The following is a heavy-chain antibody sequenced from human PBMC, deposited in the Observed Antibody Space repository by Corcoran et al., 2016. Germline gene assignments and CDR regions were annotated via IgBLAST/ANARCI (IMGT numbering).Heavy chain of an antibody. CDR3: TTAHFSSTSCYEVDY. J-gene: IGHJ4*02. D-gene: IGHD2-2*01. CDR2: IKSKTDGGTT. V-gene: IGHV3-15*01. CDR1: GFTFSNAW. Sequence: EVQLVESGGGLVKPGGSLRLSCAASGFTFSNAWMSWVRQAPGKGLEWVGRIKSKTDGGTTDYAAPVKGRFTISRDDSKNTLYLQMNSLKTEDTAVYYCTTAHFSSTSCYEVDYWGQGTLVTVSS.